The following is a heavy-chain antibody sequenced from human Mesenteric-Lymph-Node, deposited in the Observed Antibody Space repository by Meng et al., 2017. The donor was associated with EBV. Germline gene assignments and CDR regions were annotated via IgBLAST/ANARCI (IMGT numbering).Heavy chain of an antibody. CDR1: GYTFISYD. CDR3: TRGDGYSHY. Sequence: QVQLVQSGAEVKKPGASVKVSCKASGYTFISYDIKWVRQATGQGLEWMGWISAYNGNTHFGQNFRDRVTMTTDTSTSTAYMELRSLRSDDTAVYYCTRGDGYSHYWGQGTLVTVSS. V-gene: IGHV1-18*01. CDR2: ISAYNGNT. D-gene: IGHD5-24*01. J-gene: IGHJ4*02.